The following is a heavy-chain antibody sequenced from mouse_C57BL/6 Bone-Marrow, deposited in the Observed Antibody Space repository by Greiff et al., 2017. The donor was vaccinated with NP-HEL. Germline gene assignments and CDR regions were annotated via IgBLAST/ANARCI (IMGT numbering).Heavy chain of an antibody. CDR2: IDPSDSYT. J-gene: IGHJ2*01. CDR3: ARGGSGYNYFDY. V-gene: IGHV1-69*01. Sequence: QVQLQQPGAELVMPGASVKLSCKASGYTFTSYWMHWVKQRPGQGLEWIGEIDPSDSYTNYNQKCKGKSTLTVDKSSSTAYMHLSSLTSEDSAVYSCARGGSGYNYFDYWGQGTTLTVSS. D-gene: IGHD3-2*02. CDR1: GYTFTSYW.